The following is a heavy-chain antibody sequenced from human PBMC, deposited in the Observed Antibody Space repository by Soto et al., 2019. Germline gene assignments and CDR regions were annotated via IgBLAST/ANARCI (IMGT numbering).Heavy chain of an antibody. CDR2: ISGSGGST. Sequence: GGSLRLSCAASGFTFSSYAMSWVRQAPGKGLEWVSAISGSGGSTYYADSVKGRFTISRDNSKNTLYLQMNSLRAEDTAVYSCANLATNQGYYDFWSGYDAFDIWGQGTMVTVSS. J-gene: IGHJ3*02. CDR1: GFTFSSYA. CDR3: ANLATNQGYYDFWSGYDAFDI. D-gene: IGHD3-3*01. V-gene: IGHV3-23*01.